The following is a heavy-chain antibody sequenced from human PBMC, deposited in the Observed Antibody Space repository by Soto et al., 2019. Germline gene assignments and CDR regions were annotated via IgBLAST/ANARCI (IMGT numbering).Heavy chain of an antibody. J-gene: IGHJ5*02. V-gene: IGHV2-70*01. CDR3: ARISTYYYGSGSRYSWFDP. CDR1: GFSLSTSGMC. Sequence: SGPTLVNPTQTXTLTCSFSGFSLSTSGMCVSWIRQPPGKALEWLALVDWDDDKYYSTSLKTRLTISTDTSKNQVVLTMTNMDPVDTATYYCARISTYYYGSGSRYSWFDPWGQGTLVTVSS. CDR2: VDWDDDK. D-gene: IGHD3-10*01.